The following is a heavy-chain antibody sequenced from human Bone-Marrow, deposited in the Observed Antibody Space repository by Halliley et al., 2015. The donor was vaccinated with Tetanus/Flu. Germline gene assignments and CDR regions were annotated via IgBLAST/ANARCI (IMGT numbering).Heavy chain of an antibody. J-gene: IGHJ4*02. D-gene: IGHD3-22*01. V-gene: IGHV3-23*01. Sequence: SLRLSCAASGFTFSSYSMDWVRQAPGKGLEWVSAISASGANTWYADSVKGRFTVSRDNSKNTLFLQMNSLRVEDTALYYCARDPSYDTGFDYWGQGTLVSVSS. CDR2: ISASGANT. CDR3: ARDPSYDTGFDY. CDR1: GFTFSSYS.